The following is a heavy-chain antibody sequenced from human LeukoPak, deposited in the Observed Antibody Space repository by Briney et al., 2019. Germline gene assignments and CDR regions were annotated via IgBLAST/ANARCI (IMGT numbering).Heavy chain of an antibody. CDR3: ARSHDARYYYDSSGGDDAFDI. CDR2: ITPFNGNT. Sequence: ASVKVSCKASGYTFTSYGISWVRQAPGQALEWMGWITPFNGNTNYAQKFQDRVTITRDRSMSTAYMELSSLRSEDTAMYYCARSHDARYYYDSSGGDDAFDIWGQGTMVTVSS. D-gene: IGHD3-22*01. J-gene: IGHJ3*02. V-gene: IGHV1-45*02. CDR1: GYTFTSYG.